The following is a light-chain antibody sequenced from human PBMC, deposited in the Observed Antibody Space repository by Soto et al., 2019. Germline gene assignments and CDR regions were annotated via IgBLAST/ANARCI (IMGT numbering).Light chain of an antibody. Sequence: DIQLTQSPSFLSATVGDRATITCRASQGISSFLAWYQQKPGEPHKFLFYAASTWRGGVPSRFTGSGYGTEFSLRITRLQSDDFGSYCCKGLTDHHITFGHGTRLEI. CDR2: AAS. CDR3: KGLTDHHIT. CDR1: QGISSF. V-gene: IGKV1-9*01. J-gene: IGKJ5*01.